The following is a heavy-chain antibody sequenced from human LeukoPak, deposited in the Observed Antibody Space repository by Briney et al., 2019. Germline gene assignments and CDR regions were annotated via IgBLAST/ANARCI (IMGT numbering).Heavy chain of an antibody. CDR1: GWSFNDHY. Sequence: SETLSLTCAVYGWSFNDHYWNWVRQPPGKGLEWIGEINARGDTNFNPSLTSRVTISVDSSKNQFSLTLRSMIAADTAVYYCARGQVPAARGYNWFDPWGQGTLVTVSS. D-gene: IGHD2-2*01. V-gene: IGHV4-34*01. CDR2: INARGDT. CDR3: ARGQVPAARGYNWFDP. J-gene: IGHJ5*02.